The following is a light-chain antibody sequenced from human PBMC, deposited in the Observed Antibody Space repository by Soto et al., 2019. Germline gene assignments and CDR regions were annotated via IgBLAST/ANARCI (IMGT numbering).Light chain of an antibody. V-gene: IGLV2-14*01. CDR2: EVS. J-gene: IGLJ2*01. Sequence: QSALPQPASVSGSPGQSITICCTGTSSDVGGYNYVSWYQQHPGKAPKHMIYEVSNRPSGGSNRFSGSKSGNTASLSISGLQAEDEADYYCSSYTSSSTLVVGGGTKLTVL. CDR1: SSDVGGYNY. CDR3: SSYTSSSTLV.